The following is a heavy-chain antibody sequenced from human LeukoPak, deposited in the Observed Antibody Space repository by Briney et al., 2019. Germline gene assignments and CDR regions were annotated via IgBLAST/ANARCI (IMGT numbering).Heavy chain of an antibody. V-gene: IGHV1-2*02. CDR2: INPNSGGT. CDR3: ARVHHTIFGVVAIGLAFDY. J-gene: IGHJ4*02. Sequence: ASVKVSCKASGYTFTGYYMHWVRQAPGQGLEWMGWINPNSGGTNYAQKFQGRVTMTRDTSISTAYMELSRLRSDDTAVYYCARVHHTIFGVVAIGLAFDYWGQGTLVTVSS. D-gene: IGHD3-3*01. CDR1: GYTFTGYY.